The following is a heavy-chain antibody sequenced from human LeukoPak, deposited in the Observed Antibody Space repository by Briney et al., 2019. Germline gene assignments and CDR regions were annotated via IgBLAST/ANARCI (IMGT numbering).Heavy chain of an antibody. CDR1: GGSISSGGYS. CDR2: IYHSGST. CDR3: ARAPVWFGELMDAFDI. Sequence: SETLSLTCAVSGGSISSGGYSWSWIRQPPGKGLEWVGYIYHSGSTYYNPSLKSRVTISVDRSKNQFSLKLSSVTAADTAVYYCARAPVWFGELMDAFDIWGQGTMVTVSS. J-gene: IGHJ3*02. D-gene: IGHD3-10*01. V-gene: IGHV4-30-2*01.